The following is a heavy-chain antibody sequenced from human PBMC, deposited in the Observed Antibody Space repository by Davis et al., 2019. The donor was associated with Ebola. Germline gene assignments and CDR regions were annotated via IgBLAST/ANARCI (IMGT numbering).Heavy chain of an antibody. Sequence: PGGSLRLSCAASGFTFSSYSMNWIRQPPGKGLEWIAYLYYSGSTNYNPSLKSRVTVSVDTSKNQFSLKLTSVTAADTAVYYCARHAGWYFDLWGRGTLVTVSS. CDR1: GFTFSSYS. V-gene: IGHV4-59*08. CDR3: ARHAGWYFDL. J-gene: IGHJ2*01. CDR2: LYYSGST.